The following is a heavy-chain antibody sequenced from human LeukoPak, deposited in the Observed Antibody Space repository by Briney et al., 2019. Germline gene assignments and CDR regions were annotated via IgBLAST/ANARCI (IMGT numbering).Heavy chain of an antibody. J-gene: IGHJ3*01. CDR1: GDSVASNSTA. Sequence: SQTLSLTCVISGDSVASNSTACNWIRQSPSRGLEWLGRTYYKSKWYNDYAVSVKSRITINPDTSKNQFTLQLNSVTPEDTAVYYCARGGQGDGYSADEAFDFWGQGTMVTVS. V-gene: IGHV6-1*01. CDR3: ARGGQGDGYSADEAFDF. CDR2: TYYKSKWYN. D-gene: IGHD5-24*01.